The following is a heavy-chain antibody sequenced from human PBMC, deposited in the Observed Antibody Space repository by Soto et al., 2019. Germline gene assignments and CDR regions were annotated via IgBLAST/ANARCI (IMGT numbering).Heavy chain of an antibody. Sequence: MHWVRQAPGQRLEWMGWINAVNGNTKYSQKFQGRVTITADKSTSTAYMELSSLRSEDTAVYYCAREAYCGGDCYSYYFDYWGQGTLVTVSS. J-gene: IGHJ4*02. D-gene: IGHD2-21*02. CDR2: INAVNGNT. V-gene: IGHV1-3*01. CDR3: AREAYCGGDCYSYYFDY.